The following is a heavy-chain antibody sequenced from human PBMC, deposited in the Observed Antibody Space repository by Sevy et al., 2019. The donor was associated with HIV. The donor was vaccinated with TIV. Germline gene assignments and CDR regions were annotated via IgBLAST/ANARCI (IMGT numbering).Heavy chain of an antibody. CDR1: GFTFSDYY. CDR2: ISSSGSTI. CDR3: ARDKSYYYYGMDV. J-gene: IGHJ6*02. V-gene: IGHV3-11*01. Sequence: GGSLRLSCAASGFTFSDYYMSWIRQAPGKGLEWVSYISSSGSTIYYANSVKGRFTISRDNAKNSLYLQMNSLRAEDTAVYYFARDKSYYYYGMDVWGQGTTVTVSS.